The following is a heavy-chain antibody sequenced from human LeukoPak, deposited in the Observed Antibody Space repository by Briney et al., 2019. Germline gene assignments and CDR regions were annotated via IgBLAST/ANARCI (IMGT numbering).Heavy chain of an antibody. V-gene: IGHV3-33*06. D-gene: IGHD6-13*01. Sequence: GGSLRLSCAASGFTFSSYGVHWVRQAPGKGLEWVAVIWYDGSNKYYADSVKGRFTISRDNSKNTLYLQMNSLRAEDTAVYYCAKDIAAAGTPDYYYYYMDVWGKGTTVTVSS. CDR2: IWYDGSNK. CDR3: AKDIAAAGTPDYYYYYMDV. J-gene: IGHJ6*03. CDR1: GFTFSSYG.